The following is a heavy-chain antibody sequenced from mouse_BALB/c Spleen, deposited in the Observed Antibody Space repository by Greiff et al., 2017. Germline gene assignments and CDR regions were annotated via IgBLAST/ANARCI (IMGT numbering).Heavy chain of an antibody. CDR3: ASADYRYDGAMDY. J-gene: IGHJ4*01. CDR1: GYAFTSYN. D-gene: IGHD2-14*01. Sequence: VQLQQSGPELVKPGASVKVSCKASGYAFTSYNMYWVKQSHGKSLEWIGYIDPYNGGTSYNQKFKGKATLTVDKSSSTAYMHLNSLTSEDSAVYYCASADYRYDGAMDYWGQGTSVTVSS. CDR2: IDPYNGGT. V-gene: IGHV1S135*01.